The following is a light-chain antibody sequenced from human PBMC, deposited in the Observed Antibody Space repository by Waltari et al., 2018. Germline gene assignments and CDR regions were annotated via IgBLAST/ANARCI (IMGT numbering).Light chain of an antibody. CDR2: VNSDGRH. CDR3: QTGGHGTWV. CDR1: SGHSSNV. J-gene: IGLJ3*02. V-gene: IGLV4-69*01. Sequence: QLVLTQSPSASASLGASVKLTCTLSSGHSSNVVAWHQQQPEKGPRYLMKVNSDGRHSKGDDIPDRFSGSSSGAGRYLTISSRQSEDEADYYCQTGGHGTWVFGGGTKLTVL.